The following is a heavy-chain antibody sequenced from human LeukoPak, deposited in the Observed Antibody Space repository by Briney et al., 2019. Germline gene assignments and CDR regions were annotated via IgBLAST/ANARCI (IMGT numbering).Heavy chain of an antibody. J-gene: IGHJ5*02. CDR2: INAGNGNT. V-gene: IGHV1-3*01. D-gene: IGHD3-10*01. CDR3: ARDRGRGSGSYYKTWFDP. CDR1: GYTFTSYA. Sequence: GASVKVSCKASGYTFTSYAMHWVRQAPGQRLEWMGWINAGNGNTKYSQKFQGRVTITRDTSASTAYMELSSLRSEDTAVYYCARDRGRGSGSYYKTWFDPWGQGTLVTVSS.